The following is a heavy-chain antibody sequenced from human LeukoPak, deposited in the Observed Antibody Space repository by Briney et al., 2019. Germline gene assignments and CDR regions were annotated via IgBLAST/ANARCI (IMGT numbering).Heavy chain of an antibody. CDR3: AKDVRRCNGACT. J-gene: IGHJ5*02. CDR1: GFTFSRYA. Sequence: GGSLRLSCAASGFTFSRYAMTWVRQAPGKGLEWVSHISGSGDGTFYADSVKGRFTISRDNSNNTLYLQMSSLRVEDTAIYYCAKDVRRCNGACTWGQGTLVTVSS. CDR2: ISGSGDGT. V-gene: IGHV3-23*01. D-gene: IGHD2-8*01.